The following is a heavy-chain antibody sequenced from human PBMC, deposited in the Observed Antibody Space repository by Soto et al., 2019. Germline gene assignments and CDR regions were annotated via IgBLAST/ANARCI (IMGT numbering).Heavy chain of an antibody. V-gene: IGHV1-18*01. D-gene: IGHD4-17*01. J-gene: IGHJ3*02. CDR2: ISAYNGNT. CDR1: GYTFTSYG. CDR3: ARDLHYGDRRDDAFDI. Sequence: ASVKVSCKASGYTFTSYGISWVRQAPGQGLEWMGWISAYNGNTNYAQKLQGRVTMTTDTSTSTAYMELRSLRSDDTAVYYCARDLHYGDRRDDAFDIWGQGTMVTVSS.